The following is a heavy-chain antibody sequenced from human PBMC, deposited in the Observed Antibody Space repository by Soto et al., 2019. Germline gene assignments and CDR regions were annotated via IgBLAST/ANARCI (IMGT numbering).Heavy chain of an antibody. CDR3: VRGSSPWRGMDY. CDR1: GFTFSTYC. CDR2: ICRDGSGT. D-gene: IGHD6-13*01. V-gene: IGHV3-74*02. J-gene: IGHJ4*02. Sequence: EVVLLESGGGLVQPGGSLRLSCAASGFTFSTYCMHWVRQAPETGLVWVSRICRDGSGTDYADSVKGRFAISRDDARNSLYLQMNSLRVEDTAIYYCVRGSSPWRGMDYWGQGTLVTVSS.